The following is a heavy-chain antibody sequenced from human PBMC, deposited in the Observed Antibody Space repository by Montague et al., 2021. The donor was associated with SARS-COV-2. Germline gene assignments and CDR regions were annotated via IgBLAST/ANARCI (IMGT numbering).Heavy chain of an antibody. CDR2: IYYSGST. J-gene: IGHJ4*02. D-gene: IGHD3-22*01. V-gene: IGHV4-39*01. CDR1: GGSISSGSYY. CDR3: ARQVGTMIVVVIIKLRYYCDY. Sequence: SETLSLTYTVSGGSISSGSYYWGWIRQPPGKGLEWIGSIYYSGSTYYNPSLKSRVTISVDTSKNQFSLKLSSVTAADTAVYYCARQVGTMIVVVIIKLRYYCDYWGQGTLVTVSS.